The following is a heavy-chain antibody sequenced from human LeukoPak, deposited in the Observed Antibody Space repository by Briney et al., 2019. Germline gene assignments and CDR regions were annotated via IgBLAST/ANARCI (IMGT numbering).Heavy chain of an antibody. V-gene: IGHV4-59*01. CDR2: IYYSGNT. CDR1: GGSISSYY. J-gene: IGHJ4*02. CDR3: ARDSGRSDFDY. D-gene: IGHD3-10*01. Sequence: SETLSLTCTVSGGSISSYYWSWIRQPPGKGLEWIGYIYYSGNTIYNPSLKSRVTISVDTSKNQFSLKLSSVTAADTAVYYCARDSGRSDFDYWGQGTLVTVSS.